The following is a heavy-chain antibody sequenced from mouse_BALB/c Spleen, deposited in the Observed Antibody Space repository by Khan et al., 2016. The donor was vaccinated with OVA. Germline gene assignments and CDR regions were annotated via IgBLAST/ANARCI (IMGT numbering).Heavy chain of an antibody. CDR3: ERGGTYHRSAGWFAY. CDR2: INPSNNYT. CDR1: GYTFTSYT. V-gene: IGHV1-4*01. J-gene: IGHJ3*01. Sequence: QVRLQQSGAELARPGASVKMSCKASGYTFTSYTMHWIRQRPGQALEWIGHINPSNNYTNYTQNFKDKATLIVDKSSRTAYMQLSSLTSEASAVYLCERGGTYHRSAGWFAYWGQGTLVTVSA. D-gene: IGHD2-14*01.